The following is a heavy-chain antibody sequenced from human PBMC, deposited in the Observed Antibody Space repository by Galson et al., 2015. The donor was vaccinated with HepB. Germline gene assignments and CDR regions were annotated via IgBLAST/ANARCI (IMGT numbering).Heavy chain of an antibody. CDR3: VKKGGDY. CDR1: GFTFSSHA. J-gene: IGHJ4*02. V-gene: IGHV3-64D*06. Sequence: SLRLSCAASGFTFSSHAMYWVRQAPGKGLGYVSAVSSLGSTTYYADSVKGRFTISRDNSKSTLSLQMSSLRTEDTAVYYCVKKGGDYWGQGTLVTVSS. CDR2: VSSLGSTT.